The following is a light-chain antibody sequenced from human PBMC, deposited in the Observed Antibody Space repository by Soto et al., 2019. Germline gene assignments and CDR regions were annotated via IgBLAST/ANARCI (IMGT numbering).Light chain of an antibody. V-gene: IGKV1-5*03. CDR3: QHYNSYSEA. Sequence: DIQLPQSPSTLSGSVGDRVTITCRASQTISSWLAWYQQKPGKAPKLLIYKASTLKSGVPSRFRGSGSGTEFTLTISSLQPDDFATYYCQHYNSYSEAVGQGTKVDIK. CDR2: KAS. CDR1: QTISSW. J-gene: IGKJ1*01.